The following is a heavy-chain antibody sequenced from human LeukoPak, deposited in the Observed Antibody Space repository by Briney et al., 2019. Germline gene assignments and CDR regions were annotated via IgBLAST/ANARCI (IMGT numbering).Heavy chain of an antibody. CDR2: MSNDGYNK. V-gene: IGHV3-30-3*01. D-gene: IGHD1-14*01. J-gene: IGHJ2*01. CDR3: AREPDFWYFDL. Sequence: GGSLRLSCAASGFTFSTYTIHWVRQAPGKGLEWVAVMSNDGYNKYYADSVKGRFTISRDKSKNTLYLQVNSLRAEDTAVYYCAREPDFWYFDLWGRGTLVTVSS. CDR1: GFTFSTYT.